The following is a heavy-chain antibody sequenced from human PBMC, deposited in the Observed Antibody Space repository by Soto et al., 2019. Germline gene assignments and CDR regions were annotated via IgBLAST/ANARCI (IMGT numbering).Heavy chain of an antibody. CDR3: ARFTYYYDSSGPDRPLAFDI. CDR1: GFTFGDYY. Sequence: PGGSLRLSCAASGFTFGDYYMSWIRQAPGKGLEWVSYISSSSSYTNYADSVKGRFTISRDNAKNSLYLQMNSLRAEDTAVYYCARFTYYYDSSGPDRPLAFDIWGQGTMVTVSS. J-gene: IGHJ3*02. D-gene: IGHD3-22*01. V-gene: IGHV3-11*03. CDR2: ISSSSSYT.